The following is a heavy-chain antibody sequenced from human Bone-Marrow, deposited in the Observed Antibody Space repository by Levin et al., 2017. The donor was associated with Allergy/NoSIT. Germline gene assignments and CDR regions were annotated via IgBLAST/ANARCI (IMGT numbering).Heavy chain of an antibody. D-gene: IGHD3-22*01. CDR2: INHSGST. CDR1: GGSFSGYY. CDR3: ANNRYYYDSSGYYYGSLGAFDI. V-gene: IGHV4-34*01. J-gene: IGHJ3*02. Sequence: PSETLSLTCAVYGGSFSGYYWSWIRQPPGKGLEWIGEINHSGSTNYNPSLKSRVTISVDTSKNQFSLKLSSVTAADTAVYYCANNRYYYDSSGYYYGSLGAFDIWGQGTMVTVSS.